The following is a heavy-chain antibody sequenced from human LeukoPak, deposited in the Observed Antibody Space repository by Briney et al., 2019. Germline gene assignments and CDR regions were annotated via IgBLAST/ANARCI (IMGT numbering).Heavy chain of an antibody. CDR1: GYSISSGYY. D-gene: IGHD3-10*01. J-gene: IGHJ4*02. CDR3: AIWVRGVISYRNY. Sequence: SETLSLTCTVSGYSISSGYYWGWIRQPPGKGLEWIGSIYHSGSTYYNPSLKSRVTISVDTSKNQFSLKLSSVTAADTAVYHCAIWVRGVISYRNYWGQGTLVTVSS. CDR2: IYHSGST. V-gene: IGHV4-38-2*02.